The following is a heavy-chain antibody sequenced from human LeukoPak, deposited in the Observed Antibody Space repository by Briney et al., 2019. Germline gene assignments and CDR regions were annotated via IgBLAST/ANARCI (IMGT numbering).Heavy chain of an antibody. V-gene: IGHV3-23*01. D-gene: IGHD3-16*01. CDR2: ISGSGGST. Sequence: PGGSLGLSCAASGFTFSSYAMSWVRQAPGKGLEWVSAISGSGGSTYYADSVKGRFTISRDNSKNTLYLQMNSLRAEDTAVYYCAKDIDLTYYFDYWGQGTLVTVSS. J-gene: IGHJ4*02. CDR3: AKDIDLTYYFDY. CDR1: GFTFSSYA.